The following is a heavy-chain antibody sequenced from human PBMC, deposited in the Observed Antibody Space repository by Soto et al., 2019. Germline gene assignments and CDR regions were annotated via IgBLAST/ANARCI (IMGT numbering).Heavy chain of an antibody. Sequence: SETLSLTCAVSGGSISSGGYSWSWIRQPPGKGLEWIGYIYHSGSTDYNPSLKSRVTISVDRSKNQFSLKLSSVTAADTAVYYCARDPLGYYYGMDAWGQGTTVTVSS. V-gene: IGHV4-30-2*01. CDR2: IYHSGST. J-gene: IGHJ6*02. CDR1: GGSISSGGYS. CDR3: ARDPLGYYYGMDA.